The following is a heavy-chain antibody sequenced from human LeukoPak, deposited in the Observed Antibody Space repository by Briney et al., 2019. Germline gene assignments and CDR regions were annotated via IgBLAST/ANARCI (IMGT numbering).Heavy chain of an antibody. D-gene: IGHD3-10*01. CDR2: MNPNSGNT. CDR3: ARANYGSGSYHPYYYYMDV. V-gene: IGHV1-8*01. J-gene: IGHJ6*03. CDR1: GYSFTSYD. Sequence: ASVKVSCKASGYSFTSYDINWVRQATGQGLEWMGWMNPNSGNTGYAQKFQGRVTMTRNPSISTAHMELSSLRSEDTAVYYCARANYGSGSYHPYYYYMDVWGKGTTVTVSS.